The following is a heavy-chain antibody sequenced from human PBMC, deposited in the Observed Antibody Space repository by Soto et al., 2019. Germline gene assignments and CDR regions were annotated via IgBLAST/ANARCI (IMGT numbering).Heavy chain of an antibody. Sequence: ASGKVSCKASGGTFSSYTIIWVRQAPGQGLEWMGRIIPILGIANYAQKFQGRVTITADKSTSTAYMELSSLRSEDTAVYYCARGGGYCSGGSCPNWFDPWGQGTLVTVSS. CDR3: ARGGGYCSGGSCPNWFDP. CDR2: IIPILGIA. CDR1: GGTFSSYT. V-gene: IGHV1-69*02. D-gene: IGHD2-15*01. J-gene: IGHJ5*02.